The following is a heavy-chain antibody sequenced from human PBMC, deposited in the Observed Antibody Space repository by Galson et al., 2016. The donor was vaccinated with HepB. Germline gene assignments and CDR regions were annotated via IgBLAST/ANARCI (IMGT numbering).Heavy chain of an antibody. D-gene: IGHD6-13*01. Sequence: SLRLSCAASGFTFRTYGMHWVRQAPGKGLEWVALIWHDGSNKYYADSVKGRFTISRDNPKNTLYLQMNSLKVEDTAVYYCAREILVAAAAAFGFWGRGTLGPLSS. CDR1: GFTFRTYG. CDR3: AREILVAAAAAFGF. J-gene: IGHJ1*01. CDR2: IWHDGSNK. V-gene: IGHV3-33*08.